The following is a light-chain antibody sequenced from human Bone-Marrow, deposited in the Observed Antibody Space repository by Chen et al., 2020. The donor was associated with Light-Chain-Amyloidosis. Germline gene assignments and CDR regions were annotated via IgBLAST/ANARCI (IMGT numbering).Light chain of an antibody. J-gene: IGLJ3*02. CDR2: DNS. CDR1: NIRSKS. Sequence: SYVLPQPSPVSVAPGQTATPPCGGNNIRSKSVHWYQQTPGQAPLLVVYDNSNRPSGLPERLSGCNSGNTATMTISRVEAGDEADYYCQVWDRSSDRPVFGGGTKLTVL. CDR3: QVWDRSSDRPV. V-gene: IGLV3-21*02.